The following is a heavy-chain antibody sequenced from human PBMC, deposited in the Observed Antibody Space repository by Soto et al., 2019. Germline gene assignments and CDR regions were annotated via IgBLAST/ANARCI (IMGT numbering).Heavy chain of an antibody. J-gene: IGHJ1*01. V-gene: IGHV3-23*01. CDR1: GFTFSSYA. D-gene: IGHD6-19*01. Sequence: EVQLLESGGGLVQPGGSLRLSCAASGFTFSSYAMSWVRQAPGKGLEWVSGISGSGDSTYYADSVKGRFTISRDNSKNTLYRKMNSRRAEDTAVYYCAKGVPGIAVAGTGYFQHWGQGTLVTVSS. CDR2: ISGSGDST. CDR3: AKGVPGIAVAGTGYFQH.